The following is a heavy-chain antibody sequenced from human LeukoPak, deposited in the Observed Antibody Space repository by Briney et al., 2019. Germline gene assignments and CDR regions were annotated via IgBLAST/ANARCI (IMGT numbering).Heavy chain of an antibody. J-gene: IGHJ3*02. CDR1: GYTFTSYY. CDR3: ARDGNRIDAFDI. V-gene: IGHV1-46*01. CDR2: INPSGGST. D-gene: IGHD1-14*01. Sequence: ASVKVSCKASGYTFTSYYMHWVRQAPGQGLEWMGIINPSGGSTSYAQKFQGRVTMTRDTSTSTVYMELSSLRSEDTAVHYCARDGNRIDAFDIWGQGTMVTVSS.